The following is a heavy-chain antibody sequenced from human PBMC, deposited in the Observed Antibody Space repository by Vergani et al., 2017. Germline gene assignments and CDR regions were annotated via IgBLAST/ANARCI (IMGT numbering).Heavy chain of an antibody. V-gene: IGHV4-39*01. CDR2: ISNSGGA. J-gene: IGHJ4*02. CDR1: GGSITSSSYY. D-gene: IGHD3-9*01. CDR3: ARTESFIIRSFHWAV. Sequence: QLHLQESGPGLVKPSETLSLTCTVSGGSITSSSYYWGWIRQPPGKGLEWIGNISNSGGAYYNPSLKGRVTISVDTSKNQFSLEVTSVTAADTAIYFCARTESFIIRSFHWAVWVQGALVAVSS.